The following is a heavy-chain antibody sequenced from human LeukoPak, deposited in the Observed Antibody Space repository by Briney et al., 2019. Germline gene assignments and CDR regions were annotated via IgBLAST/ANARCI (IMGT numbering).Heavy chain of an antibody. Sequence: GGPLRLSCAASGFNFTRYAMSWVRQAPGKGLEWVGRIKSKTDGGTTDYAAPVKGRFTISRDDSKNTLYLQMNSLKTEDTAVYYCTTWVLMATQTLDYWGQGTLVTVSS. D-gene: IGHD5-24*01. V-gene: IGHV3-15*01. J-gene: IGHJ4*02. CDR2: IKSKTDGGTT. CDR3: TTWVLMATQTLDY. CDR1: GFNFTRYA.